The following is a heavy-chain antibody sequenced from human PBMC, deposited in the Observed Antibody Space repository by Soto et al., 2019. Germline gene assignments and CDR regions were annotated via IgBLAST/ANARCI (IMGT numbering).Heavy chain of an antibody. CDR1: GFTLNNYG. J-gene: IGHJ4*02. CDR2: ITDSGGST. Sequence: PGGSLRLSCAASGFTLNNYGMSWVRQAPGKGLEWVSAITDSGGSTYYADSVKGRFTISRDNSKNTVYLQMNSLRAEDTAVYYCAKADTVVTLYYFDYWGQGTMVTVYS. CDR3: AKADTVVTLYYFDY. D-gene: IGHD2-2*01. V-gene: IGHV3-23*01.